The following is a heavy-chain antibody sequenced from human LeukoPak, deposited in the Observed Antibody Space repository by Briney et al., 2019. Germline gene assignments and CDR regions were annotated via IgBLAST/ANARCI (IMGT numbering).Heavy chain of an antibody. D-gene: IGHD3-3*01. J-gene: IGHJ6*02. Sequence: GGSLRLSCAASGFTFSSYAMSWVRQAPGKGLEWVSAISGSGGSTYYADSVKGRFTISRDNSKNTLYLQMNSLRAEDTAVYYCAKGEVLRFLEWSRARYYYYGMDVWGQGTTATVSS. CDR1: GFTFSSYA. CDR2: ISGSGGST. V-gene: IGHV3-23*01. CDR3: AKGEVLRFLEWSRARYYYYGMDV.